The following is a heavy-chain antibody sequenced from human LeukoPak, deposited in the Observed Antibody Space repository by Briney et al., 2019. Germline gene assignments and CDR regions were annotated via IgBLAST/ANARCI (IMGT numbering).Heavy chain of an antibody. V-gene: IGHV3-21*01. Sequence: GGSLRLFCAASGFTFSSYSMNWVRQAPGKGLEWVSSISSSSYIYYAVSVKGRFTISRDNAKNSLYLQMNSLRAEDTAVYYCARMVAGTDWYFDLWGRGTLVTVSS. CDR3: ARMVAGTDWYFDL. J-gene: IGHJ2*01. CDR2: ISSSSYI. D-gene: IGHD6-19*01. CDR1: GFTFSSYS.